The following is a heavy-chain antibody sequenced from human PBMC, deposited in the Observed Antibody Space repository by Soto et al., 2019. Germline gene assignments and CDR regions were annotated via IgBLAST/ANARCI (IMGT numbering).Heavy chain of an antibody. Sequence: QVQLVQSGAEVKKPGSSVKVSCKASGGTFSSYAISWVRQAPGQGLEWMGGIIPIFGTANYAQKFQGRVTITADESTSTAYMELSSLRSEDTAVYYCARVGGSYYVLYYYYYGMDVWGQGTTVTVSS. CDR1: GGTFSSYA. J-gene: IGHJ6*02. V-gene: IGHV1-69*01. CDR2: IIPIFGTA. CDR3: ARVGGSYYVLYYYYYGMDV. D-gene: IGHD1-26*01.